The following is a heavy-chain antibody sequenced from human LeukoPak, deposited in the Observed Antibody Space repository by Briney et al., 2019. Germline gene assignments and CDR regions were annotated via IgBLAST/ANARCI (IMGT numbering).Heavy chain of an antibody. D-gene: IGHD1-7*01. CDR1: GYTFTGYY. V-gene: IGHV1-2*06. J-gene: IGHJ4*02. CDR2: INPNSGGT. CDR3: AREGGNWNYKFDY. Sequence: ASVKVSCKASGYTFTGYYMHWVRQAPGQGLEWMGRINPNSGGTNYAQKFQGRVTMTRDTSISTAYMELSRLRSDDTAVYYCAREGGNWNYKFDYWGQGTLSPSPQ.